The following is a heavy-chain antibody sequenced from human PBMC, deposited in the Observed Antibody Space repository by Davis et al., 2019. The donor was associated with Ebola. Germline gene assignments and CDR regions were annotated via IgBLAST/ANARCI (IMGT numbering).Heavy chain of an antibody. Sequence: AASVKVSCKASGYTFTGYDINWVRQATGQGLEWMGRINPNSGGTNYAQKFQGRVTMTRDTSISTAYMELSRLRSDDTAVYYCARGVGVLVLMVYAIDYWGQGTLVTVSS. V-gene: IGHV1-2*06. CDR3: ARGVGVLVLMVYAIDY. CDR1: GYTFTGYD. J-gene: IGHJ4*02. D-gene: IGHD2-8*01. CDR2: INPNSGGT.